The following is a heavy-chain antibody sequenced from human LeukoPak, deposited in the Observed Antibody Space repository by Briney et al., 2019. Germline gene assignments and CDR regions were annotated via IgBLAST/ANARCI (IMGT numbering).Heavy chain of an antibody. Sequence: PGGSLRLSCAASGFTFSSYSMNWVRQAPGKGLEWVSYISSSSSTIYYADSVKGRFTISRDNAKNSLYLQMNSLRAEDTAVYYCARDERRYGSGTPGYWGQGTLVTVSS. D-gene: IGHD3-10*01. CDR1: GFTFSSYS. V-gene: IGHV3-48*01. J-gene: IGHJ4*02. CDR2: ISSSSSTI. CDR3: ARDERRYGSGTPGY.